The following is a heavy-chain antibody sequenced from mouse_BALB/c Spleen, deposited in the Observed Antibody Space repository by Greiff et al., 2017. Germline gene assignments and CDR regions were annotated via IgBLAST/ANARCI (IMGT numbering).Heavy chain of an antibody. Sequence: EVKVVESGGGLVQPKGSLKLSCAASGFTFNTYAMNWVRQAPGKGLEWVARIRSKSNNYATYYADSVKDRFTISRDDSQSMLYLQMNNLKTEDTAMYYCVRRGYYYGSSSMDYWGQGTSVTVSS. CDR2: IRSKSNNYAT. CDR3: VRRGYYYGSSSMDY. CDR1: GFTFNTYA. V-gene: IGHV10-1*02. D-gene: IGHD1-1*01. J-gene: IGHJ4*01.